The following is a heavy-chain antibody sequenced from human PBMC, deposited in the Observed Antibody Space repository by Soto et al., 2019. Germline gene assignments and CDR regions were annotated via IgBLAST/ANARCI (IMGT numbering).Heavy chain of an antibody. CDR1: GYTFTGYY. Sequence: GASVKVSCKASGYTFTGYYVHWVREAPGQGLEWMGWINPETGATSYAQKFQGRVTLSRDTSINTAYLELSSLRFDDAAVYFCARERYQVISDGMDVWGQGTTVTVSS. CDR2: INPETGAT. J-gene: IGHJ6*02. CDR3: ARERYQVISDGMDV. D-gene: IGHD2-2*01. V-gene: IGHV1-2*02.